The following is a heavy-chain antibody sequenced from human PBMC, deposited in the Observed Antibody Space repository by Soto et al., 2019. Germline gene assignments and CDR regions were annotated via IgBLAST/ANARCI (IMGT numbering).Heavy chain of an antibody. J-gene: IGHJ4*02. V-gene: IGHV4-39*01. CDR1: GGSIYRSGYY. CDR2: IDYNGVT. CDR3: GKVLVGATGHTDSDS. D-gene: IGHD2-15*01. Sequence: ASETLSLTCTVSGGSIYRSGYYWGWIRQPPGRGLEWIGNIDYNGVTYSNPSLKSRVTISRDTSKNQFSLKLTSVTAADTALYYCGKVLVGATGHTDSDSWGPGTLVTVSS.